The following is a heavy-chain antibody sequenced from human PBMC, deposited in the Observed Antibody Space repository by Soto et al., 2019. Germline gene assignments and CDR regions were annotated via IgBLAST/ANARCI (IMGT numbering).Heavy chain of an antibody. CDR2: INSDGSST. CDR1: GFTFSTFW. V-gene: IGHV3-74*01. CDR3: ARNFDD. Sequence: EVQLVESGGGLVQPGGSLRLSCEASGFTFSTFWMHWVRQGPGKGLVWVSRINSDGSSTNYADSVKGRVTISQDNAKNKVEPPLNSLRPRDQAVYYFARNFDDWGPGTLVTGSS. J-gene: IGHJ4*01.